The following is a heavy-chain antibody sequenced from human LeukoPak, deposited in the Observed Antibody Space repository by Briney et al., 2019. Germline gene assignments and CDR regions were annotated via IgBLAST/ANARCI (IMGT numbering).Heavy chain of an antibody. D-gene: IGHD6-19*01. CDR1: GFTFSSYE. V-gene: IGHV3-48*03. Sequence: PGGSLRLSCAASGFTFSSYEMNWVRQAPGKGLEWVSYISSSGSTIYYADSVNGRFTISRDNAKNSLYLQMISLRAEGTAVYYCARDRMSIAVPVDYSYYGMDVWGQGTTVTVSS. J-gene: IGHJ6*02. CDR2: ISSSGSTI. CDR3: ARDRMSIAVPVDYSYYGMDV.